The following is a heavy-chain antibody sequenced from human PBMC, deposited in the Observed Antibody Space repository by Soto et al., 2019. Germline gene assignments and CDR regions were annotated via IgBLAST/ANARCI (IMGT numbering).Heavy chain of an antibody. J-gene: IGHJ4*02. V-gene: IGHV3-53*04. Sequence: GGSLGLSCAASGLTVRSKYMSWVRQAPGKGLEWVSVIYSGGSTYYADSVKGRFTISRHNSKNTLYLQMNSLRAEDTAVYYCASTVLWFGTKFFDYLGQGTLVTVSS. CDR3: ASTVLWFGTKFFDY. CDR2: IYSGGST. D-gene: IGHD3-10*01. CDR1: GLTVRSKY.